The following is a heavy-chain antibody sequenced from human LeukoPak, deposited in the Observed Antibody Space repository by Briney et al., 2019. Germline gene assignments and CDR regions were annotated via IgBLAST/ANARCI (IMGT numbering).Heavy chain of an antibody. Sequence: SETLSLTCTVSGGSISSYYWSWIRHPPGKGLEWIGYIFYSGNANYNPSLKSRVTMSVDTSKNQLSLKLSSVTAADTAVYYCVRDGVPRGAFDVWGQGTVVTVSS. J-gene: IGHJ3*01. CDR3: VRDGVPRGAFDV. CDR2: IFYSGNA. V-gene: IGHV4-59*01. D-gene: IGHD3-10*01. CDR1: GGSISSYY.